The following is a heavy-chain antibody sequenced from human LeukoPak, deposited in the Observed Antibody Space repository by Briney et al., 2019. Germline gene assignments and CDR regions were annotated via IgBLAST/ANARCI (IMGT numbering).Heavy chain of an antibody. J-gene: IGHJ4*02. D-gene: IGHD3-22*01. Sequence: ASVKVSRKASGYTFTSYDVNWVRQATGQGLEWMGWMNPNSGNTGYAQKFQGRVTMTRNTSMSTAYMELSSLRSEDTAVYYCARGPPLHYYDSSGYYYGYYFDYWGQGTLVTVSS. V-gene: IGHV1-8*01. CDR1: GYTFTSYD. CDR2: MNPNSGNT. CDR3: ARGPPLHYYDSSGYYYGYYFDY.